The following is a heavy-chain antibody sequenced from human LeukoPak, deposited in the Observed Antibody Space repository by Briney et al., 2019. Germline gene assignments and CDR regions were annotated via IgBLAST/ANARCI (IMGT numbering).Heavy chain of an antibody. CDR1: GGSISSHY. CDR2: IYYSGST. V-gene: IGHV4-59*11. Sequence: PSETLSLTCTVSGGSISSHYWSWIRQPPGKGLEWIGYIYYSGSTNYNPSLKSRVTISVATSRNQFSLKLSSVTAADTAVYYCARYRDTAMVTYFDYWGQGTLVTVSS. J-gene: IGHJ4*02. CDR3: ARYRDTAMVTYFDY. D-gene: IGHD5-18*01.